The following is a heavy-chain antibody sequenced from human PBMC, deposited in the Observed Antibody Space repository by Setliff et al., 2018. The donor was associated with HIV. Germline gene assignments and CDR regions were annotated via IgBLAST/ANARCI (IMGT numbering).Heavy chain of an antibody. CDR3: ARGSVFWDRGNHYQYMDV. CDR1: GGSFSGYY. CDR2: INHSGST. D-gene: IGHD3-10*01. V-gene: IGHV4-34*01. Sequence: SETLSLTCAVYGGSFSGYYWAWIRQPPGKGLEWIGEINHSGSTNYNPSLKSRVTMSVDTSKNQFSLRLRSVTAADTAVYYCARGSVFWDRGNHYQYMDVWATGTTVTVSS. J-gene: IGHJ6*03.